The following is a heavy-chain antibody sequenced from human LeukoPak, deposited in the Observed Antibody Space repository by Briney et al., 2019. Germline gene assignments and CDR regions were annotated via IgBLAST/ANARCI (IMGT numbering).Heavy chain of an antibody. CDR1: GFAFSSYD. Sequence: GGSLRLSCAASGFAFSSYDMHWVRQLTGKGLEWVSGTDTAGDTYYPGSVKGRFTISRENAKNSLYLQMNSLRAGDTAVYYCARGYFDLWGRGTLVTVSS. J-gene: IGHJ2*01. CDR2: TDTAGDT. V-gene: IGHV3-13*01. CDR3: ARGYFDL.